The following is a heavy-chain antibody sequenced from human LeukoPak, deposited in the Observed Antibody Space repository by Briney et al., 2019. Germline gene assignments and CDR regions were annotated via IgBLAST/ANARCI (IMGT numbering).Heavy chain of an antibody. CDR2: ISGSGGST. CDR3: AKEGIGYCTNGVCRYNWFDP. Sequence: QPGGSLRLSCAASGFTFSSYAMSWVRQAPGKGLEWVSAISGSGGSTYYADSVKGRFTISRDNSKNTLYLQMNSLRAEDTAVYYCAKEGIGYCTNGVCRYNWFDPWGQGTLVTVSS. D-gene: IGHD2-8*01. J-gene: IGHJ5*02. CDR1: GFTFSSYA. V-gene: IGHV3-23*01.